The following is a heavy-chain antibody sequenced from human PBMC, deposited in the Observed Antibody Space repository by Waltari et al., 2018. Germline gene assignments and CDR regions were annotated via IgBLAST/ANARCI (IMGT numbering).Heavy chain of an antibody. CDR1: GGTFRSYA. CDR2: GIAIFGEE. D-gene: IGHD3-10*01. J-gene: IGHJ4*02. CDR3: ASKVRWFGESPRPYYFDY. Sequence: QVQLVQSGAEVKKPGSSVKFSCKASGGTFRSYAISWVRQAPGQGLEWMGGGIAIFGEETNDQKCQGGVTMTTDETTRTAYMELSSLRSEDTAVYYCASKVRWFGESPRPYYFDYWGQGTLVTVSS. V-gene: IGHV1-69*01.